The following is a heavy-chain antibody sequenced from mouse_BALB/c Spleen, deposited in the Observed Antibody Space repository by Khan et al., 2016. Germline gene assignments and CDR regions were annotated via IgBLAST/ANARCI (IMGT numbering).Heavy chain of an antibody. V-gene: IGHV1S132*01. J-gene: IGHJ2*01. CDR3: ARGDGYYFDY. CDR2: IFPGTGTT. D-gene: IGHD2-3*01. CDR1: GYTFTSYW. Sequence: QVQLQQSGAELVKPGASVKLSCKTSGYTFTSYWIQWVKQRPGQGLGWIGEIFPGTGTTYYNEKFKGKATLTIDTASSTAYMQLSSLTSEDSAVYFCARGDGYYFDYWGQGTTLTVSS.